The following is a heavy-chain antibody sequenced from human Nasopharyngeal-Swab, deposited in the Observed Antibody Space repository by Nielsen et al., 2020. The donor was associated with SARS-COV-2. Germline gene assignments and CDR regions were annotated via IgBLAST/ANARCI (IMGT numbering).Heavy chain of an antibody. CDR2: INAGNGNT. CDR1: GYTFTSYD. Sequence: ASVKVSCKASGYTFTSYDINWVRQATGQRLEWMGWINAGNGNTKYSQKFQGRVTITRDTSASTAYMELSSLRSEDTAVYYCARGIAAAGTLDYWGQGTLVTVSS. D-gene: IGHD6-13*01. J-gene: IGHJ4*02. V-gene: IGHV1-3*01. CDR3: ARGIAAAGTLDY.